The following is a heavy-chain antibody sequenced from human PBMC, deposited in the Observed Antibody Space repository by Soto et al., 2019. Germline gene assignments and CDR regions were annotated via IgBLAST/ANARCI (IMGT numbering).Heavy chain of an antibody. J-gene: IGHJ2*01. CDR3: ASKFIGHDYGDCGGTLDL. CDR1: GFTFSDYY. CDR2: ISSSGSTI. V-gene: IGHV3-11*01. D-gene: IGHD4-17*01. Sequence: QVQLVESGGGLVKPGGSLRLSCAASGFTFSDYYMSWIRQAPGKGLEWVAYISSSGSTIYYADSVKGRFTISRNNAKNSLYLQKNRLRAEDTAVYYCASKFIGHDYGDCGGTLDLWGRGTLVTVPS.